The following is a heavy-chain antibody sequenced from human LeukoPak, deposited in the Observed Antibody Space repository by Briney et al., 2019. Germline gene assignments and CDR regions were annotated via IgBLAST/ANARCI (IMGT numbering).Heavy chain of an antibody. D-gene: IGHD3-10*01. CDR3: AKGVFGSRSTSFADS. Sequence: GGSLRLSCVASGFTFSNYAMHWVRQAPGKGLEWAAVISHDAKEKYYGDPVKGRFTISRDNSKNTLYLQMNIIRAEDTATYYCAKGVFGSRSTSFADSWGQGALVTVSS. J-gene: IGHJ4*02. V-gene: IGHV3-30*18. CDR2: ISHDAKEK. CDR1: GFTFSNYA.